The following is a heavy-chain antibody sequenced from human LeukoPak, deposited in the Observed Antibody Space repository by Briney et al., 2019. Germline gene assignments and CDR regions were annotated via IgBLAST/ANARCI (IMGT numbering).Heavy chain of an antibody. CDR1: GGSISSYY. D-gene: IGHD2-8*02. CDR3: ARGGVGWFDP. CDR2: IYYSGST. J-gene: IGHJ5*02. V-gene: IGHV4-39*01. Sequence: SETLSLTCTISGGSISSYYWGWIRQPPGKGLEWIGSIYYSGSTYYNPSLKSRVTISVDTSKNQFSLKLSSVTAADTAVYYCARGGVGWFDPWGQGTLVTVSS.